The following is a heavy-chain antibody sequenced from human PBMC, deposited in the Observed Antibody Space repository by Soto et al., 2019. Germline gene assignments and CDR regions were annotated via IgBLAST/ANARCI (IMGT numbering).Heavy chain of an antibody. J-gene: IGHJ4*02. D-gene: IGHD2-15*01. CDR2: IKSKTDGGTT. V-gene: IGHV3-15*01. Sequence: PWGSLRLSCAASGFTFSNAWMSWVRQAPGKGLEWVGRIKSKTDGGTTDYAAPVKGRFSILRDDSKNTLYLQMNSLKTEDTAVYYCTTVTYSSDGLDYWGQGTLVTVSS. CDR3: TTVTYSSDGLDY. CDR1: GFTFSNAW.